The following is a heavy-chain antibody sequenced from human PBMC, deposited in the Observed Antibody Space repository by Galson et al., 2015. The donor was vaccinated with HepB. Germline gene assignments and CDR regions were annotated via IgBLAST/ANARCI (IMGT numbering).Heavy chain of an antibody. CDR1: GFAFRSYS. D-gene: IGHD6-13*01. V-gene: IGHV3-48*02. Sequence: SLRLSCAASGFAFRSYSINWVRQAPGKGLEWVSYISSDNSTISYADSVKGRFTISRDNAKNSVYLQMNSLRDEDTAMYYCARERIAGNYYYGMHVWGQGTPVTVSS. J-gene: IGHJ6*02. CDR2: ISSDNSTI. CDR3: ARERIAGNYYYGMHV.